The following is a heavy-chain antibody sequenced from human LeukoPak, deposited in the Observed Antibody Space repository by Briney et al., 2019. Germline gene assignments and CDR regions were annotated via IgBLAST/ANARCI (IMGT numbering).Heavy chain of an antibody. D-gene: IGHD3-10*01. CDR3: AREDSGSYYNFYYFYMDV. Sequence: SETLSLTCAVYGGSFSGYYWSWIRQPPGKGLEWIGEINHSGSTNYNPSLKSRVTLSVDTSKTQFYLSLSSVTAADTAVYYCAREDSGSYYNFYYFYMDVWGKGTTVTISS. J-gene: IGHJ6*03. CDR1: GGSFSGYY. V-gene: IGHV4-34*10. CDR2: INHSGST.